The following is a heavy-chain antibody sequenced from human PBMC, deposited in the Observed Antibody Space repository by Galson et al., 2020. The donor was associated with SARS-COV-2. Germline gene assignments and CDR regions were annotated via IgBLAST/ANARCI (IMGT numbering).Heavy chain of an antibody. CDR1: GYTFTSYA. V-gene: IGHV7-4-1*02. Sequence: ASVKVSCKASGYTFTSYALNWVRQAPGQGLEWMGWINTNTGNPTYAQGFTGRFVFSLDTSVSTAYLQISSLKAEDTAVYYCARLGYYDSSGYTQHYYYYMDVWGKGTTVTVSS. D-gene: IGHD3-22*01. CDR3: ARLGYYDSSGYTQHYYYYMDV. J-gene: IGHJ6*03. CDR2: INTNTGNP.